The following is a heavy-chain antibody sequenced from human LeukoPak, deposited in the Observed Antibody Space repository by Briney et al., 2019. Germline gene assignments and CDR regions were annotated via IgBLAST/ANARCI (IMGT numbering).Heavy chain of an antibody. V-gene: IGHV3-7*01. CDR2: INQDGSKE. J-gene: IGHJ4*02. Sequence: PGGSLRLSCAASGFTFSNYWMTWVRQAPGKGLEWVAHINQDGSKEYYMDSVKARFTISRDNAKNSLSLQMNSLRAGDTAVYYCVRDGGVSGYDLLDYWGQGTLVTVSS. CDR3: VRDGGVSGYDLLDY. D-gene: IGHD5-12*01. CDR1: GFTFSNYW.